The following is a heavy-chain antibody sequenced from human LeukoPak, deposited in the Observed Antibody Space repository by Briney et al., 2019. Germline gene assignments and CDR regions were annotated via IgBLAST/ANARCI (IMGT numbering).Heavy chain of an antibody. D-gene: IGHD6-25*01. CDR2: IYYSGST. CDR1: GGSISSYY. CDR3: ARTPGIAANWFDP. V-gene: IGHV4-59*01. Sequence: PSETLSLTCTVSGGSISSYYWSWIRQPPGKGLEWIGYIYYSGSTNYNPSLKSRVTISVDTSKNQFSLKLSSVTAADTAVYYCARTPGIAANWFDPWGQGTLVTVSS. J-gene: IGHJ5*02.